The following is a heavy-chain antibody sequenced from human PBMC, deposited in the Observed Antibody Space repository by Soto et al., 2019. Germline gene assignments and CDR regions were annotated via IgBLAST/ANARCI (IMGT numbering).Heavy chain of an antibody. Sequence: RASVRVSCEVSGYSISDLSIHWVRQAPGKGLEWMGGLDAEDGETIYAQKLQGRGTMTEDTSTDTAYMELRSLTSEDTAMYYCATLPRTIERTPAAIWSFDSWGQGTLVTVSS. CDR2: LDAEDGET. V-gene: IGHV1-24*01. D-gene: IGHD2-2*01. J-gene: IGHJ4*02. CDR1: GYSISDLS. CDR3: ATLPRTIERTPAAIWSFDS.